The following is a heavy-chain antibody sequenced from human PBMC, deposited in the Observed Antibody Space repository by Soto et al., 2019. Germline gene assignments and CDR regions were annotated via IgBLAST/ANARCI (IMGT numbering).Heavy chain of an antibody. Sequence: GGSLRLSCAASGFTFSDYYMSWIRQAPGKGLEWVSYISSSGSTIYYADSVKGRFTISRDNAKNSLYLQMNSLRAEDTAVYYCAKVAPMIVVVITTVGPPPDYDYWGQGTLVTVSS. D-gene: IGHD3-22*01. CDR3: AKVAPMIVVVITTVGPPPDYDY. V-gene: IGHV3-11*01. J-gene: IGHJ4*02. CDR1: GFTFSDYY. CDR2: ISSSGSTI.